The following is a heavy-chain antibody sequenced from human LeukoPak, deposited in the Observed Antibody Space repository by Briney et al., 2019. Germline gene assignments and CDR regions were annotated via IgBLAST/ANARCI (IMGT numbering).Heavy chain of an antibody. CDR3: ARGYSSSWYNWFDP. Sequence: SETLSLTCTVSGGSVSSGTYYWTWIRQPPGKGLEWIGYLYYGGTTHYNPSLKSRVTISVDTSKNQFSLKLSSVTAADTAVYYCARGYSSSWYNWFDPWGQGTLVTVSS. D-gene: IGHD6-13*01. J-gene: IGHJ5*02. CDR1: GGSVSSGTYY. CDR2: LYYGGTT. V-gene: IGHV4-61*01.